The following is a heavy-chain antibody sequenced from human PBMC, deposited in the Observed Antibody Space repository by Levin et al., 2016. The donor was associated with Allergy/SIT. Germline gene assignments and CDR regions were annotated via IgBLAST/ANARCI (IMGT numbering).Heavy chain of an antibody. V-gene: IGHV3-7*03. J-gene: IGHJ4*02. CDR3: AGSAPRWSSGWLPFDY. D-gene: IGHD6-19*01. CDR2: IKQDGSEK. Sequence: WIRQPPGKGLEWVANIKQDGSEKYYVDSVKGRFTISRDNAKNSLYLQMNSLRAEDTAVYYCAGSAPRWSSGWLPFDYWGQGTLVTVSS.